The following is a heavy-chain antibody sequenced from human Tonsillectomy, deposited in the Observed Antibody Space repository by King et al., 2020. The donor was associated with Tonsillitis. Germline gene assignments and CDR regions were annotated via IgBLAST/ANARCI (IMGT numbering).Heavy chain of an antibody. CDR3: AKRLSQRHDAFDV. V-gene: IGHV3-23*04. Sequence: VQLVESGGGLVQPGGSLRLSCAASGFTFGDCAMAWVRQAPGKGLEWVSGITDTGGATYYADSVKGRFTISRDNSKNTVYLQMSSLKADDTALYYCAKRLSQRHDAFDVWGQGTVVTVSS. CDR2: ITDTGGAT. CDR1: GFTFGDCA. J-gene: IGHJ3*01. D-gene: IGHD6-25*01.